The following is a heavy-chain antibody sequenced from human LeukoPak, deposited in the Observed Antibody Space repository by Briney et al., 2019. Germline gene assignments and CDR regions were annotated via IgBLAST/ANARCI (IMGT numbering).Heavy chain of an antibody. CDR2: IKQDGSDK. CDR1: GFTFSYYW. J-gene: IGHJ3*02. CDR3: ARGSRTMVRGVIIWETSFDI. Sequence: PGGSLRLSCAASGFTFSYYWMTWVRQAPGKGLEWVANIKQDGSDKNYVDSVKGRFTISRDNAKKSLYLQMNSLRAEDTAVYYCARGSRTMVRGVIIWETSFDIWGQGTMVTVSS. D-gene: IGHD3-10*01. V-gene: IGHV3-7*01.